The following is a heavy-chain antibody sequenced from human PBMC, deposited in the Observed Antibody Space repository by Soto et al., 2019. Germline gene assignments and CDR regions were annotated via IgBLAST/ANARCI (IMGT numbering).Heavy chain of an antibody. CDR3: ARDIYYDFWSGHYGMDV. CDR1: GGSISSYY. J-gene: IGHJ6*02. D-gene: IGHD3-3*01. V-gene: IGHV4-59*01. CDR2: IYYSGST. Sequence: SETLSLTCTVSGGSISSYYWSWIRQPPGKGLEWIGYIYYSGSTNYNPSLKSRVTISVDTSKNQFSLKLSSVTAADTAVYYCARDIYYDFWSGHYGMDVWGQGTTVTVYS.